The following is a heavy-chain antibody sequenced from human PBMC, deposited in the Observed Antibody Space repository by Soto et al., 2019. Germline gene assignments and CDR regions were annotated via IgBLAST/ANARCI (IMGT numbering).Heavy chain of an antibody. Sequence: SETLSLTCTVSGVSVGSTYFYWTWIRQPPGKGLEWIGNIFYSGSTKYNPSLKSRVTISRDTSKNQFSLKLSSVTAADTAVYYCARDRTIFGVAAWFDPWGQGTLVTVSS. CDR2: IFYSGST. CDR3: ARDRTIFGVAAWFDP. J-gene: IGHJ5*02. V-gene: IGHV4-61*01. CDR1: GVSVGSTYFY. D-gene: IGHD3-3*01.